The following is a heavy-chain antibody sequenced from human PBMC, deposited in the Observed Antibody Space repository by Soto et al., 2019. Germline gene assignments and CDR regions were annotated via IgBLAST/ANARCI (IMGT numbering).Heavy chain of an antibody. V-gene: IGHV1-3*01. Sequence: ASVKVSCKASGYSFTGYAMHWVRQAPGKRLEWMGWINAGNGNTKYSQKFQGRVTITRDPSASTAYMELSSLRSEDTVVYYCARAHNWNYLLACDYWGQRTLVTVPS. CDR1: GYSFTGYA. J-gene: IGHJ4*02. D-gene: IGHD1-7*01. CDR2: INAGNGNT. CDR3: ARAHNWNYLLACDY.